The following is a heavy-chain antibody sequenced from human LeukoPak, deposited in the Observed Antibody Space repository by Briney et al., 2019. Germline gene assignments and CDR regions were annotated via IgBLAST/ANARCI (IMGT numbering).Heavy chain of an antibody. Sequence: ASVKVSCKASGYTFTSYYMHWVRQAPGQGLEWMGLINPSGGSTSYAQKFQGRVTMTRDTSTSTVYMELSSLRSEDTAVYYCARGDYITMIGGEYFQHWGQGTLVTVSS. CDR2: INPSGGST. D-gene: IGHD3-22*01. CDR1: GYTFTSYY. J-gene: IGHJ1*01. CDR3: ARGDYITMIGGEYFQH. V-gene: IGHV1-46*01.